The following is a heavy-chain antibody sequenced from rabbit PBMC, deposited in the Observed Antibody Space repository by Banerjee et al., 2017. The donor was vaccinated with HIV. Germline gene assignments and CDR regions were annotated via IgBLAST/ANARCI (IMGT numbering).Heavy chain of an antibody. D-gene: IGHD1-1*01. CDR3: ARDDSGVRGIHFNL. J-gene: IGHJ4*01. Sequence: QEQLVESGGGLVKPEGSLKLSCTTYGFSFRNKAVMCCVRQAPGKGRGWIACINVVTGKAVSATWAQCRFTLSKTSPTTMSLPTTSLTAAATATYFCARDDSGVRGIHFNLSGPGTLVTVS. CDR1: GFSFRNKAV. CDR2: INVVTGKA. V-gene: IGHV1S45*01.